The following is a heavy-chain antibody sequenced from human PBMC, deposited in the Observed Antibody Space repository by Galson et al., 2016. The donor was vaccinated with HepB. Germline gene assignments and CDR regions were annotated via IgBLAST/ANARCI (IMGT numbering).Heavy chain of an antibody. CDR1: GYTFTTYA. J-gene: IGHJ5*02. CDR3: ARDSGSPDWFDP. Sequence: SVKVSCKASGYTFTTYAMHWVRQAPGQRLEWMGWINTGNGNTKYSQKFQGRVTISGDTSASTAYMELRSLRSEDTAVYYCARDSGSPDWFDPWGQGTLVNVSS. V-gene: IGHV1-3*04. D-gene: IGHD1-26*01. CDR2: INTGNGNT.